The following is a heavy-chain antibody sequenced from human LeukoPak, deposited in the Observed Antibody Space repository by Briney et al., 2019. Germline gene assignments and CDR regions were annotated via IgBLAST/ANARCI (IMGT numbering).Heavy chain of an antibody. CDR3: ARERIERYTYASSDFDY. J-gene: IGHJ4*02. CDR2: VSHSGST. CDR1: GYSISSDYY. Sequence: SETLSLTCTVSGYSISSDYYWGWIRQPPGKGLEWIASVSHSGSTYYNPSLKSRVTISVDTSKSQFSLKVTSVTAADTALYYCARERIERYTYASSDFDYWGRGTLVTVSS. D-gene: IGHD5-18*01. V-gene: IGHV4-38-2*02.